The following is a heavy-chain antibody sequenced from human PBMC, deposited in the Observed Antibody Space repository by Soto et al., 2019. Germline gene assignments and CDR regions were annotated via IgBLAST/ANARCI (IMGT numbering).Heavy chain of an antibody. CDR3: ARDWVDTAIQGHYYYYYGMDV. CDR1: GYTFTGYY. V-gene: IGHV1-2*02. CDR2: INPNSGGT. J-gene: IGHJ6*02. Sequence: ASVKVSCKASGYTFTGYYMHWVRQAPGQGLEWMGWINPNSGGTNYAQKFQGRVTMTRDTSISTAYMELSRLRSDDTAVYYCARDWVDTAIQGHYYYYYGMDVWGQGPRSPLL. D-gene: IGHD5-18*01.